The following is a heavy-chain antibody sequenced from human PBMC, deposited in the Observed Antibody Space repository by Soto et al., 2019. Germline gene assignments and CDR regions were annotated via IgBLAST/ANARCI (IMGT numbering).Heavy chain of an antibody. CDR2: ISSSGSTI. Sequence: WGSLRFSCASCVFTFSSYEMNWVRQAPGKGLEWVSYISSSGSTIYYADSVKGRFTISRDNAKNSLYLQMNSLRAEDTAVYYCARVWYSHGPFGYWGQGTLVTVSS. D-gene: IGHD5-18*01. V-gene: IGHV3-48*03. CDR1: VFTFSSYE. J-gene: IGHJ4*02. CDR3: ARVWYSHGPFGY.